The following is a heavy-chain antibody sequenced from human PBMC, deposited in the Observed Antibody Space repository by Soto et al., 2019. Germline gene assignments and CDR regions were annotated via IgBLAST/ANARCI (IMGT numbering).Heavy chain of an antibody. CDR1: GYVFTDYY. J-gene: IGHJ4*02. CDR2: IIPIFGTA. CDR3: ARDPDYGGNSGGPLFDY. D-gene: IGHD4-17*01. V-gene: IGHV1-69*13. Sequence: GASVKVSCKASGYVFTDYYMHWVRQAPGQGLEWMGGIIPIFGTANYAQKFQGRVTITADESTSTAYMELSSLRSEDTAVYYCARDPDYGGNSGGPLFDYWGQGTLVTVSS.